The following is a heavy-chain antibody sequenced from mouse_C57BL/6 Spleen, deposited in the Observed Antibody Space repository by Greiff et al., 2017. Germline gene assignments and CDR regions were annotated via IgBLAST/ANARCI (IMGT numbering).Heavy chain of an antibody. CDR2: FHPYNDDT. CDR3: AMGDYYCSKSYSMDY. Sequence: VQLQESGAELVKPGASVKMSCKASGYTFTTYPIEWMKQNHGKSLEWIGNFHPYNDDTKYNEKFKGKATLTVDKSSSTVYLELSRFTSDDSSVYYCAMGDYYCSKSYSMDYWGQGTSVTVSS. J-gene: IGHJ4*01. V-gene: IGHV1-47*01. CDR1: GYTFTTYP. D-gene: IGHD1-1*01.